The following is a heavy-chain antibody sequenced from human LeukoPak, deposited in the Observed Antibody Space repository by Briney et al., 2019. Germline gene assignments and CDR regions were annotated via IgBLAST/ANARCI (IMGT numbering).Heavy chain of an antibody. Sequence: SETLSLTCTVSGGSISSYYWSWIRQPPGKGLEWIGYIYYSGSTNYNPSLKSRVTISVDTSKNQFSLKLSSVTAADTAVYYCAKLGYYYDSSGPAKFDPWGQGTLVTVSS. CDR3: AKLGYYYDSSGPAKFDP. J-gene: IGHJ5*02. CDR2: IYYSGST. V-gene: IGHV4-59*01. D-gene: IGHD3-22*01. CDR1: GGSISSYY.